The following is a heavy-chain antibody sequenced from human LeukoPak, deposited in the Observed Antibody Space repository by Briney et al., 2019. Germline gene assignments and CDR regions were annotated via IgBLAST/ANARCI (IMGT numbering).Heavy chain of an antibody. Sequence: PGRSLRLSCAASGFTFSTYDMQWVRQAPGKGLEWVSGINRSGRTYYTDSAKGRFTISRDKSKNTLYLQMNSLRAEDTAVYYCAKGGYFAFETWGQRTMVAVSS. V-gene: IGHV3-23*01. CDR1: GFTFSTYD. D-gene: IGHD2-2*03. J-gene: IGHJ3*02. CDR2: INRSGRT. CDR3: AKGGYFAFET.